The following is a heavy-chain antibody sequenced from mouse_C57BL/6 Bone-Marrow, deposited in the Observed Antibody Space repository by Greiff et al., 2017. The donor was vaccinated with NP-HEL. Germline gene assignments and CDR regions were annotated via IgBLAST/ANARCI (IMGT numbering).Heavy chain of an antibody. Sequence: VQLQQSGPELVKPGASVKISCKASGYTFTDYYMNWVKQSHGKSLEWIGDINPNNGGTSYNQKFKGKATLTVDKSSSTAYMELRSLTSEDSAVYYCTQLRLLGWFAYWGQGTLVTVSA. J-gene: IGHJ3*01. V-gene: IGHV1-26*01. CDR2: INPNNGGT. CDR1: GYTFTDYY. D-gene: IGHD3-2*02. CDR3: TQLRLLGWFAY.